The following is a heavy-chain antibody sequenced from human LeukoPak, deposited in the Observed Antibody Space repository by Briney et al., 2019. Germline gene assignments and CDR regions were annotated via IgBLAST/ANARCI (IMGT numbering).Heavy chain of an antibody. CDR1: GYTFTGCY. CDR2: INPNSAGT. V-gene: IGHV1-2*02. D-gene: IGHD1-20*01. CDR3: ARDPQYNWGPFDY. J-gene: IGHJ4*02. Sequence: ASVKVSCKASGYTFTGCYMHWVRQAPGQGLEWMGWINPNSAGTDYAQNFQGRVTMTRDTSISTAYMELSRLTSDDTAVYYCARDPQYNWGPFDYWGQGILVTVSS.